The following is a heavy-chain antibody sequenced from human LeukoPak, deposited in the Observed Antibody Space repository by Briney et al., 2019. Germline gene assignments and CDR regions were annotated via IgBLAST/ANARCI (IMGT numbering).Heavy chain of an antibody. CDR2: IYYSGST. CDR1: GGSISSYY. CDR3: ARHPGSGWYLKLFDY. V-gene: IGHV4-59*08. D-gene: IGHD6-19*01. J-gene: IGHJ4*02. Sequence: SETLSLTCTVSGGSISSYYWSWIRQSPGQGLEWIGYIYYSGSTNYNPPLKSRVTISVDTSKNQFSLKLSSVTAADTAVYYCARHPGSGWYLKLFDYWGQGTLVTVSS.